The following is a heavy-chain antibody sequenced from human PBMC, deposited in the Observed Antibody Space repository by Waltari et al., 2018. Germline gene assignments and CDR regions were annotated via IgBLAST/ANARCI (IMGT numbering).Heavy chain of an antibody. J-gene: IGHJ4*02. CDR3: ARDRGAAAGKLIDY. D-gene: IGHD6-13*01. CDR2: IYYSGST. V-gene: IGHV4-39*07. CDR1: GGSISSSSYY. Sequence: QLQLQESGPGLVKPSETLSLTCTVSGGSISSSSYYWGWIRQPPGKGLEWIGSIYYSGSTYSNPSLKSRVTISVDTSKNQFSLKLSSVTAADTAVYYCARDRGAAAGKLIDYWGQGTLVTVSS.